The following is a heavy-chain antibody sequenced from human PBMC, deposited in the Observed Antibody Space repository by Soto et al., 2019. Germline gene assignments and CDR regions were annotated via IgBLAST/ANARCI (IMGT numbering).Heavy chain of an antibody. Sequence: GGSLRLSCAASGFTFSSYGMHWVRQAPGKGLEWVAVIWYDGSNKYYADSVKGRFTISRDNSKNTLYLQMNSLRAEDTAVYYCARVRGTQLDLDYWGQGTLVTVSS. CDR3: ARVRGTQLDLDY. D-gene: IGHD6-6*01. CDR2: IWYDGSNK. V-gene: IGHV3-33*01. CDR1: GFTFSSYG. J-gene: IGHJ4*02.